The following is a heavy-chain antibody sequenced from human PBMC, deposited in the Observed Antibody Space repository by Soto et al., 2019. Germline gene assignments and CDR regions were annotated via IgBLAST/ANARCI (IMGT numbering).Heavy chain of an antibody. CDR3: ARLWGLGDDYYDSSGYFDY. CDR1: GYSFTSYW. Sequence: GESLKISCKGSGYSFTSYWISWVRQMPGKGLEWMGRIDPSDSYTNYSPSFQGHVTISADKSISTAYLQWSSLKASDTAMYYCARLWGLGDDYYDSSGYFDYWGQGTLVTVSS. V-gene: IGHV5-10-1*01. J-gene: IGHJ4*02. D-gene: IGHD3-22*01. CDR2: IDPSDSYT.